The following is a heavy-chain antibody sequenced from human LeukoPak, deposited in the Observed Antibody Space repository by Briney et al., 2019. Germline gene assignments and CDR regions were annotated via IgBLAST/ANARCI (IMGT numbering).Heavy chain of an antibody. D-gene: IGHD3-10*01. CDR1: GGSFSGYY. J-gene: IGHJ4*02. CDR3: ARRRQYYYGSGSYYWHFDY. V-gene: IGHV4-34*01. CDR2: INHSGST. Sequence: SETLSLTCAVYGGSFSGYYWSWIRQPPGKGLEWIGEINHSGSTNYNPSLKSRVTISVDTSKNQFSLKLSSVTAADTAVYYCARRRQYYYGSGSYYWHFDYWGQGTLVTVSS.